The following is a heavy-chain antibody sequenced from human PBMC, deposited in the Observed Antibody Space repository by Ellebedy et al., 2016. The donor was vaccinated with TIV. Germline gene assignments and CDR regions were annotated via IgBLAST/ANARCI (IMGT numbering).Heavy chain of an antibody. CDR2: IANDESGR. Sequence: GESLKISCAASGFTFSTYPMHWVRQAPGTGLEWVAVIANDESGRHYADSVKGRFTISRDNSKNTLDLQMNSLRVEDTAVYYCVKGGYDRSGYYAPPVECWGQGTLVTVSS. CDR3: VKGGYDRSGYYAPPVEC. V-gene: IGHV3-30*18. J-gene: IGHJ4*02. D-gene: IGHD3-22*01. CDR1: GFTFSTYP.